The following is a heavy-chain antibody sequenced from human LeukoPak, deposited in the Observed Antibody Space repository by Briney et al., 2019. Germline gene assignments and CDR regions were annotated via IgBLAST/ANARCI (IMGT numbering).Heavy chain of an antibody. Sequence: GESLMISCQGSGYTFTKYWIGWVRQLPGEGLEWMGIIYPGDSDTRYSPSFQGQVIISADKSINTAYLQWSSLKASDGAIYYCARRSVSGSYVDYWGQGTLVTVSS. CDR2: IYPGDSDT. V-gene: IGHV5-51*01. D-gene: IGHD3-10*01. CDR3: ARRSVSGSYVDY. CDR1: GYTFTKYW. J-gene: IGHJ4*02.